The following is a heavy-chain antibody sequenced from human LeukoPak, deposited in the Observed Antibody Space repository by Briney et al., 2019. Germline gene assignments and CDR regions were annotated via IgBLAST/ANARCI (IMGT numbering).Heavy chain of an antibody. J-gene: IGHJ6*02. CDR2: IIPIFGTA. CDR1: GNSISNYA. Sequence: SVKVSCKASGNSISNYAVSWVRQAPGQGFEWMGGIIPIFGTADYAQKSQGRVTITADQSTSTTYMALSSLKSEDTATYYCTTRACHAGGCSSSFYYYYGLHFWGQGTTVSVSS. D-gene: IGHD3-16*01. V-gene: IGHV1-69*13. CDR3: TTRACHAGGCSSSFYYYYGLHF.